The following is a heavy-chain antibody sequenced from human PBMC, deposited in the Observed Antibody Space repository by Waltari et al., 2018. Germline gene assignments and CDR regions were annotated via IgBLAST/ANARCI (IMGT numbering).Heavy chain of an antibody. D-gene: IGHD1-26*01. J-gene: IGHJ4*02. V-gene: IGHV4-59*01. CDR2: IYYSGST. CDR1: GDSISSYY. CDR3: ARVKLVGATGSRYYFDY. Sequence: QVQLQESGPGLVKPSETLSVTCTVSGDSISSYYWSWLRHPPGKGLEYIGYIYYSGSTNYNPSLKSRVTISVDTSKNQFSLKLSSVTAADTAFYYCARVKLVGATGSRYYFDYWGQGTLVTVSS.